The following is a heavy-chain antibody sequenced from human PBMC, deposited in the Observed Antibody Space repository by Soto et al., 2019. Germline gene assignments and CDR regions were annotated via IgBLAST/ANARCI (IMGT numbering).Heavy chain of an antibody. CDR3: ARCGYDSGIDY. CDR2: IYSSGST. V-gene: IGHV4-39*01. D-gene: IGHD5-12*01. J-gene: IGHJ4*02. Sequence: SETLSLTCTVSCGSISSSSYYWGWIRQPPGKGLEWIGSIYSSGSTYYNPSLKSRVTISVDTSKNQFSLKLSSVTAADTAVYYCARCGYDSGIDYWGQGTLVTVSS. CDR1: CGSISSSSYY.